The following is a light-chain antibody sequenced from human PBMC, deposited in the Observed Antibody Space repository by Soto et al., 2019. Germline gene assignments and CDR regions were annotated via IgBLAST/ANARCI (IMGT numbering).Light chain of an antibody. V-gene: IGLV2-14*01. CDR1: TSDIGTYKY. CDR2: EVS. CDR3: SSYRYSSTVLV. Sequence: QAVVTQPASVSGSPGQSITISCTGTTSDIGTYKYVSWYQQHPGKAPKLVISEVSNRPSGVSNRFSGSKSGNTASLTISGLQAEDEADYYCSSYRYSSTVLVFGGGTQLTVL. J-gene: IGLJ2*01.